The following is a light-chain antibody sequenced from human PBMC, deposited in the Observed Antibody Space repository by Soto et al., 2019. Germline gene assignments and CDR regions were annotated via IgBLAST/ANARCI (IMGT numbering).Light chain of an antibody. CDR2: EVS. J-gene: IGLJ1*01. Sequence: QPDLTQAASVSVSPGQSSTISCTRTSSDVGSYNLVSWYQQHPGKAPKLMIYEVSKRPSGVSNRFSGSKSGNTASLTISGLQAEDEADYYCCSYAGSSSSFGTGTKVTVL. CDR1: SSDVGSYNL. V-gene: IGLV2-23*02. CDR3: CSYAGSSSS.